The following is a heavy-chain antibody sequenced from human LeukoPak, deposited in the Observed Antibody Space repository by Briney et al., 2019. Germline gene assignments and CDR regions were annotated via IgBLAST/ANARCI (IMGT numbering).Heavy chain of an antibody. CDR3: VKGYCNSISCYIDY. Sequence: PGGSLRLSCSASGFTFITYAMYWVRQAPGRGLEYVSATSSNGGSTYHADSVKGRLTISRDNSKNTVYLQMSSLRAEDTAVYYCVKGYCNSISCYIDYWGQGTLVTVSS. CDR1: GFTFITYA. J-gene: IGHJ4*02. D-gene: IGHD2-2*02. CDR2: TSSNGGST. V-gene: IGHV3-64D*09.